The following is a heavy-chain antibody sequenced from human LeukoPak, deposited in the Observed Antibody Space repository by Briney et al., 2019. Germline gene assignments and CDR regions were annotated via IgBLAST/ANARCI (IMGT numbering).Heavy chain of an antibody. CDR1: GYTFTSYD. CDR2: MNPNSGNT. D-gene: IGHD1-26*01. J-gene: IGHJ4*02. Sequence: ASVKVSCKASGYTFTSYDINWVRQATGQGLEWMGWMNPNSGNTGYAQKFQGRVTITRNTSISTAYMELSSLRSEDTAVYYCARGGSGSYGDYFDYWGQGTLVTVSS. CDR3: ARGGSGSYGDYFDY. V-gene: IGHV1-8*03.